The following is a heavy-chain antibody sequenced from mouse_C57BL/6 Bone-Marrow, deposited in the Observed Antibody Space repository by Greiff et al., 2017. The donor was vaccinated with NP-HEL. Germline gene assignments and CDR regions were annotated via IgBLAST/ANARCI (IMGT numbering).Heavy chain of an antibody. CDR3: TTTLWG. J-gene: IGHJ4*01. Sequence: EVKVVESGAELVRPGASVKLSCTASGFNIKDDYMHWVKQRPEQGLEWIGWIDPENGDTEYASKFQGKATITADTSSNTAYLQLSSLTSEDTAVYYCTTTLWGWGQGTSVTVSS. CDR1: GFNIKDDY. V-gene: IGHV14-4*01. CDR2: IDPENGDT. D-gene: IGHD6-1*01.